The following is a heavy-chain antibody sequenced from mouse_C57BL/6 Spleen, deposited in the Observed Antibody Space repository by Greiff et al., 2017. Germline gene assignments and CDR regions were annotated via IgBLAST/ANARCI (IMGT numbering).Heavy chain of an antibody. V-gene: IGHV1-82*01. CDR2: IYPGDGDT. CDR3: ARESVTGTDY. Sequence: VQLQQSGPELVKPGASVKISCKASGYAFSSSWMNWVKQRPGKGLEWIGRIYPGDGDTNYNGKFKGKATLTADKSSSTAYMQLSSLPSEDSAVYFCARESVTGTDYWGQGTTLTVSS. J-gene: IGHJ2*01. CDR1: GYAFSSSW. D-gene: IGHD4-1*01.